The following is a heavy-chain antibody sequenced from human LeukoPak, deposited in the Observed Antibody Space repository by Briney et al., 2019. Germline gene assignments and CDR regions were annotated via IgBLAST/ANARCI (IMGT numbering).Heavy chain of an antibody. CDR1: GYSISSGYY. CDR3: ARDPIIAVAGTRGYYYGMDV. CDR2: IYHSGST. J-gene: IGHJ6*02. D-gene: IGHD6-19*01. V-gene: IGHV4-38-2*02. Sequence: PSETLSLTCTVSGYSISSGYYWGWIRQPPGKGLEWIGSIYHSGSTYYNPSLKSRVTISVDTSKNQFSLKLSSVTAADTAVYYCARDPIIAVAGTRGYYYGMDVWGQGTTVTVSS.